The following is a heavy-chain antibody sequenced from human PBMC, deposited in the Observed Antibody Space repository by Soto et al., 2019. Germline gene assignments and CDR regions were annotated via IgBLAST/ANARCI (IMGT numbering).Heavy chain of an antibody. CDR3: ARGYDILTGYPGYYYYGMDV. D-gene: IGHD3-9*01. J-gene: IGHJ6*02. CDR1: GFTFSSYS. Sequence: GGSLRLSCAASGFTFSSYSMNWVRQAPGKGLEWVSSISSSSSYIYYADSVKGRFTISRDNAKNSLYLQMNSLRAEDTAVYYCARGYDILTGYPGYYYYGMDVWGQGTTVTVSS. V-gene: IGHV3-21*01. CDR2: ISSSSSYI.